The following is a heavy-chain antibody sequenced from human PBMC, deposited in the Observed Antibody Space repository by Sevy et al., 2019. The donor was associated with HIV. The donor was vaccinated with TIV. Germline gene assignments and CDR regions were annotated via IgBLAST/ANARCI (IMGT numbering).Heavy chain of an antibody. J-gene: IGHJ6*02. CDR3: TTDPIIVLMVTDGMDV. D-gene: IGHD2-8*01. CDR2: IKSKADGGTI. Sequence: GGSLRLSCAASGFTFSYAWMNWVRQAPGKGLEWVGRIKSKADGGTIDYAAPVKGRFTISRDDSKNTLYLQMNGLKTEDTAVYYCTTDPIIVLMVTDGMDVWGQGTTVTVSS. CDR1: GFTFSYAW. V-gene: IGHV3-15*01.